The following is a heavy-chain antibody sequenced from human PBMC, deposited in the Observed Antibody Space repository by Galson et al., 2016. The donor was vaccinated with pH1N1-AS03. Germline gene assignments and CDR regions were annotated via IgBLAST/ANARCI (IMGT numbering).Heavy chain of an antibody. CDR1: GFTFSTFA. V-gene: IGHV3-23*01. D-gene: IGHD3-3*01. CDR2: IRGTSQIT. J-gene: IGHJ4*02. CDR3: ARLSGMVPTEYYFAS. Sequence: SLRLSCAASGFTFSTFAMSWVRRAPGKGLEWVSLIRGTSQITCYADSVKGRFTISKDNSKSTLFLQMNSLRAEDTAIYYCARLSGMVPTEYYFASWGQGNLVAVSS.